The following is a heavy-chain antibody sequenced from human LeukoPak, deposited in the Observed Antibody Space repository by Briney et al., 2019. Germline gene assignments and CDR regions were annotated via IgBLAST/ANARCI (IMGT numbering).Heavy chain of an antibody. CDR3: ARDQYYFDY. CDR1: GGSISSGSYY. V-gene: IGHV4-61*02. Sequence: SETLSLTCTVSGGSISSGSYYWSWIRQPAGKGLEWIGRIYTSGSTKYNPSLKSRVTISVDTSKNQFSLKLSSVTAADTAVYYCARDQYYFDYWGQGTLVTVSS. J-gene: IGHJ4*02. CDR2: IYTSGST.